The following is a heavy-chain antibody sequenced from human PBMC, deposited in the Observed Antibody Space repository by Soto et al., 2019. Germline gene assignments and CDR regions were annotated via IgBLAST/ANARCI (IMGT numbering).Heavy chain of an antibody. CDR1: GFTFSSYE. CDR2: STTSGSTI. V-gene: IGHV3-48*03. Sequence: GGSLRLSCTASGFTFSSYEMSWVRQAPGKGLEWISYSTTSGSTIYYADSVKGRFAISRDNAKSSLFLQMNSLRDEDTAVYFCARNVWTTVVTHDAFDIWGQGTMVTVSS. J-gene: IGHJ3*02. D-gene: IGHD4-17*01. CDR3: ARNVWTTVVTHDAFDI.